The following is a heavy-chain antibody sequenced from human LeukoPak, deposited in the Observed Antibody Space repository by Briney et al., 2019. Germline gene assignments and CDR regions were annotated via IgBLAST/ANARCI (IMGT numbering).Heavy chain of an antibody. Sequence: SETLSLTCTVSGGSFSSGSYYWSWIRQPPGKGLEWIGYIYYSGSTNYNPSLKSRVTISVDTSKNQFSLKLSSVTAADTAVYYCARERTYYYGSGPLDYWGQGTLVTVSS. V-gene: IGHV4-61*01. J-gene: IGHJ4*02. CDR3: ARERTYYYGSGPLDY. CDR1: GGSFSSGSYY. D-gene: IGHD3-10*01. CDR2: IYYSGST.